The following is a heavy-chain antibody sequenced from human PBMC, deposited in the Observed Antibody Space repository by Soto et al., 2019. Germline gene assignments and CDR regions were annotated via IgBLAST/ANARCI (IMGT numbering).Heavy chain of an antibody. J-gene: IGHJ4*02. D-gene: IGHD5-18*01. V-gene: IGHV3-30*18. CDR1: GFTFSSYG. Sequence: GGSLRLSCAASGFTFSSYGMHWVRQAPGKGLEWVAVISYDGSNKYYADSVKGRFTISRDNSKNTLYLQMNSLRAEDTAVYYCAKGTYTAMVTIDYWGQGTLVTVSS. CDR2: ISYDGSNK. CDR3: AKGTYTAMVTIDY.